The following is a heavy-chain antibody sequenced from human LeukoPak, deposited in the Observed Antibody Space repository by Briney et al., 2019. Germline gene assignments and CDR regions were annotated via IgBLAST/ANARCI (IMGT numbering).Heavy chain of an antibody. CDR1: GYTFTSYY. Sequence: ASVKVSCKASGYTFTSYYMHWVRQAPGQGLEWMGIINPSGGSTSYAQKFQGRVTMTRDTSTSTVYMELSSLRSEDTAVYYCARMGIGSSTAYGSATFDYWGQGTLVTVSS. CDR3: ARMGIGSSTAYGSATFDY. V-gene: IGHV1-46*01. CDR2: INPSGGST. J-gene: IGHJ4*02. D-gene: IGHD2-2*01.